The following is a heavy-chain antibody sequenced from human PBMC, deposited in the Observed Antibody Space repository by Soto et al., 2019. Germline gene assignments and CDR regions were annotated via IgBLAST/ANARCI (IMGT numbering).Heavy chain of an antibody. CDR2: INPGDSET. J-gene: IGHJ4*02. Sequence: PGESLKISCKGSGYSFSNHWIGWVRQMSGKGLEWMGIINPGDSETTYSPSFQGQVTISADKSINTAYLQWNSLRTSDTAMYFCARRECSGGRCYSDFDSWGQGTQVTVSS. CDR3: ARRECSGGRCYSDFDS. CDR1: GYSFSNHW. D-gene: IGHD2-15*01. V-gene: IGHV5-51*01.